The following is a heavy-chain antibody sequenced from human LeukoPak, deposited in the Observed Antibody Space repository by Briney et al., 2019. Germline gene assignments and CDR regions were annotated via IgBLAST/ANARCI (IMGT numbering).Heavy chain of an antibody. CDR3: ARDRGYCSGGSCYSNAFDI. J-gene: IGHJ3*02. Sequence: PGGSLRLSCAASGFTFSTYSMNWVRQAPGKGLEWVSYISSSTTYICYADSVKGRFTISRDNAKNSPYLQMNSLRAEDTSVYYCARDRGYCSGGSCYSNAFDIWGQGTMVTVSS. D-gene: IGHD2-15*01. CDR2: ISSSTTYI. V-gene: IGHV3-21*01. CDR1: GFTFSTYS.